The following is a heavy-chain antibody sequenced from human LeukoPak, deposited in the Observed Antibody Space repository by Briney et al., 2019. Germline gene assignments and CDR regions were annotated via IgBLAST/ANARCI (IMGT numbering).Heavy chain of an antibody. Sequence: GGSLRLSCAASGFTFSSYEMNWVREAPGTGLKWVSYISSSGSTIYYADSVKGRFTISRDNAKNSLYLQMNSLRAEDTAVYYCARGVSYYYYMDVWGKGTTVTISS. D-gene: IGHD3-22*01. J-gene: IGHJ6*03. CDR2: ISSSGSTI. CDR3: ARGVSYYYYMDV. CDR1: GFTFSSYE. V-gene: IGHV3-48*03.